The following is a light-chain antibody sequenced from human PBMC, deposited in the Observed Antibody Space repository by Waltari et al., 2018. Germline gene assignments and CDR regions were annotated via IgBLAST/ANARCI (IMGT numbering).Light chain of an antibody. CDR1: SSDVGGYNY. V-gene: IGLV2-14*03. Sequence: QSALTQPASVSGSPGQSITISCTGTSSDVGGYNYVSWYQQHPGKAPKLMIYDVSNRPAGVSNRFSGSKSGNTASLTISGLQAGDGADYYCSSYTSSSTLEVFGTGTKVTVL. CDR2: DVS. J-gene: IGLJ1*01. CDR3: SSYTSSSTLEV.